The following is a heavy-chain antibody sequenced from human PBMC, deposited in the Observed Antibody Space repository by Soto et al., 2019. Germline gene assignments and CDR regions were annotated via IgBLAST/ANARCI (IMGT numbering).Heavy chain of an antibody. D-gene: IGHD3-10*01. J-gene: IGHJ5*02. Sequence: GASVKVYCKASGYTFIDYYIHWVRQAPGQGLEWMGWVSPRSGGTNYAQKFQGRVTITRDTSINTAYMELTSLRSDDTAVYYCTKKGGGPFPFDPWGQGTRVTVSS. CDR3: TKKGGGPFPFDP. CDR2: VSPRSGGT. CDR1: GYTFIDYY. V-gene: IGHV1-2*02.